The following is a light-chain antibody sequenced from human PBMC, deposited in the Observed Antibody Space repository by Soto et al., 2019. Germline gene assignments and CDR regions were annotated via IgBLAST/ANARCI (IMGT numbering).Light chain of an antibody. CDR2: DND. CDR1: SSNIGNNY. J-gene: IGLJ2*01. CDR3: ATWDRSRSVGV. Sequence: QSVLTQSPSVSAAPGQKVTISCSGSSSNIGNNYVFWYQQLPGTAPKLLIYDNDKRPSGIPDRFSGSKSGTSATLGITGLQTGDEADYYCATWDRSRSVGVFGGGTQLTVL. V-gene: IGLV1-51*01.